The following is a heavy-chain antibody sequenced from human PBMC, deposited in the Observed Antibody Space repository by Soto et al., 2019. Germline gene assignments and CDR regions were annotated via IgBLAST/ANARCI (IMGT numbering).Heavy chain of an antibody. CDR3: ARLPGYYYYMDV. D-gene: IGHD7-27*01. CDR2: IWYDGSNK. Sequence: GGSLRLSCAASGFTFSSYGMHWVRQAPGKGLEWVAVIWYDGSNKYYADSVKGRFTISRDNSKNTLYLQMNSLRAEDTAVYYCARLPGYYYYMDVWGKGTTVTVSS. J-gene: IGHJ6*03. CDR1: GFTFSSYG. V-gene: IGHV3-33*01.